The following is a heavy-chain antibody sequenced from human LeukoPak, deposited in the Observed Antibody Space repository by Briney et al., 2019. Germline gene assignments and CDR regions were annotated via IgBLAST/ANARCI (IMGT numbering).Heavy chain of an antibody. CDR1: GGSISSGDYY. Sequence: SETLSLTCTVSGGSISSGDYYRSWIRQPPGKGLEWIGYIYYSGNAYYNPSLKSRVTISVDMSKNQISLKLSSVTAADTAVYYCARGLSGHDYDDYWGQGTLVTVSS. CDR2: IYYSGNA. D-gene: IGHD5-12*01. V-gene: IGHV4-30-4*01. CDR3: ARGLSGHDYDDY. J-gene: IGHJ4*02.